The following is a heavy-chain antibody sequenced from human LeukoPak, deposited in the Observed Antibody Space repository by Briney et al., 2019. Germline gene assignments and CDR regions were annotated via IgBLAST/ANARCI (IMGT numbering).Heavy chain of an antibody. CDR3: AKTRSRDYYYGIDV. V-gene: IGHV3-23*01. CDR2: LDGSGGGT. D-gene: IGHD2-2*01. Sequence: GGSLRLSCATSGFIFSSYSMSWVRQAPGKGLQWVSALDGSGGGTYYADSVKGRFTISRDTSKNTLFLQMNSLRAEDTALYYCAKTRSRDYYYGIDVWGQGTKVTVSS. CDR1: GFIFSSYS. J-gene: IGHJ6*02.